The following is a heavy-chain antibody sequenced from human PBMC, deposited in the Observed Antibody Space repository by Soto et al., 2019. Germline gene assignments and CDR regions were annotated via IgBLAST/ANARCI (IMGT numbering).Heavy chain of an antibody. V-gene: IGHV1-18*01. CDR3: AREGSYGWYDC. J-gene: IGHJ5*01. Sequence: ASVKVSCKASGYTFSSHGIIWVRQAPGQGLEWMGWISGYNGDAKYAQRFQGRVTMTTDTSTSTVYMDLRSLGSDDSAVYFCAREGSYGWYDCWGQGTLVTVSS. CDR1: GYTFSSHG. D-gene: IGHD2-15*01. CDR2: ISGYNGDA.